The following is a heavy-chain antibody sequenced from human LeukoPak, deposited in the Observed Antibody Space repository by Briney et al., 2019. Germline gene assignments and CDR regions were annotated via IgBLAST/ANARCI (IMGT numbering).Heavy chain of an antibody. CDR3: ARDAGARRDAFDI. Sequence: ASVKVSCKASGYTFTSYYMHWVRQAPGQGLEWMGIINPSGGSTSYAQKFQGRVTMTRDTSTSTVYMELSSLRSEDTAVYYSARDAGARRDAFDIWGQGTMVTVSS. J-gene: IGHJ3*02. D-gene: IGHD1-26*01. CDR2: INPSGGST. CDR1: GYTFTSYY. V-gene: IGHV1-46*01.